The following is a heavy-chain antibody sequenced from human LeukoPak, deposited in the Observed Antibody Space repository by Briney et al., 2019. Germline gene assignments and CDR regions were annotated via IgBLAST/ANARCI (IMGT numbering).Heavy chain of an antibody. D-gene: IGHD6-19*01. J-gene: IGHJ4*02. CDR3: ARDLNKQWLVQFGGFDY. CDR2: ISSSSTI. Sequence: GGSLRLSCAASGFTFSSYSMNWVSQAPGKGLEWVSYISSSSTIYYADSVKGRFTISRDNAKNSLYLQMNSLRAEDTAVYYCARDLNKQWLVQFGGFDYWGQGTLVTVSS. V-gene: IGHV3-48*01. CDR1: GFTFSSYS.